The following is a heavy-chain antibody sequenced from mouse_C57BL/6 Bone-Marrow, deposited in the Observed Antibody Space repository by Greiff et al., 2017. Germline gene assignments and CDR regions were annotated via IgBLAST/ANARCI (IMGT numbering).Heavy chain of an antibody. CDR3: ARTLYYGFFDY. Sequence: EVKVVESEGGLVQPGSSMKLSCTASGFTFSDYYMAWVRQVPEKGLEWVANINYDGSSTYYLDSLKSRFIISRDNAKNILYLQMSSLKSEDTATYYCARTLYYGFFDYWGQGTTLTVSS. CDR1: GFTFSDYY. D-gene: IGHD2-2*01. CDR2: INYDGSST. J-gene: IGHJ2*01. V-gene: IGHV5-16*01.